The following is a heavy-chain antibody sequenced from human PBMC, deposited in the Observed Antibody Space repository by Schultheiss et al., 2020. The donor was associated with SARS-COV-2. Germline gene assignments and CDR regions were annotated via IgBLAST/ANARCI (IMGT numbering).Heavy chain of an antibody. CDR2: IWYDGSNK. Sequence: GESLKISCAASGFTFSSYGMHWVRQAPGKGLEWVAVIWYDGSNKYYADSVKGRFTISRDNSKNTLYLQMNSLRAEDTAVYYCARDRGGWGIAVAVPWGMDVWGQGNTVTVSS. CDR3: ARDRGGWGIAVAVPWGMDV. V-gene: IGHV3-33*01. D-gene: IGHD6-19*01. J-gene: IGHJ6*02. CDR1: GFTFSSYG.